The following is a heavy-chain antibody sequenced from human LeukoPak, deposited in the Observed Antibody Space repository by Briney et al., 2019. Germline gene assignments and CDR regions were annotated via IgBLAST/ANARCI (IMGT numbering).Heavy chain of an antibody. J-gene: IGHJ2*01. CDR1: GGSLSSYY. CDR3: ARVFYYGSGTFDL. Sequence: SETLSLTCTVSGGSLSSYYWSWIRQPPGKGLEWIGYIYYSGSTTYNPSLRSRVTISVDASKNQFSLKLSSVTAADTAVYYCARVFYYGSGTFDLWGRGTLVTVSS. V-gene: IGHV4-59*01. D-gene: IGHD3-10*01. CDR2: IYYSGST.